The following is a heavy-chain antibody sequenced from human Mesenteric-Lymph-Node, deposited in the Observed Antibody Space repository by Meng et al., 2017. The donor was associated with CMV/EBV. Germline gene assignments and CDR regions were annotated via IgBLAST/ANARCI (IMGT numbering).Heavy chain of an antibody. CDR1: GGSISSSRYY. D-gene: IGHD3-10*01. CDR2: IYYSGST. Sequence: QLQLQESGPGLVKPSETPSLPCTVSGGSISSSRYYWGWIRQPPGKGLEWIGSIYYSGSTYYNPSLKSRVTISVDTSKNQFSLKLSSVTAADTAVYYCARPHYYGSGSSPWFDPWGQGTLVTVSS. CDR3: ARPHYYGSGSSPWFDP. V-gene: IGHV4-39*01. J-gene: IGHJ5*02.